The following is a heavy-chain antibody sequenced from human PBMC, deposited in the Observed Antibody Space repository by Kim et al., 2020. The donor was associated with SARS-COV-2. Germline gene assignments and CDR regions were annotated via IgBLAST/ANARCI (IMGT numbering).Heavy chain of an antibody. V-gene: IGHV4-34*01. D-gene: IGHD6-19*01. J-gene: IGHJ5*02. CDR3: ARGEGSGWESNWFDP. CDR2: INHSGST. CDR1: GGSFSGYY. Sequence: SETLSLTCAVYGGSFSGYYWSWIRQPPGKGLEWIGEINHSGSTNYNPSLKSRVTISVDTSKNQFSLKLSSVTAADTAVYYCARGEGSGWESNWFDPWGQGTLVTVSS.